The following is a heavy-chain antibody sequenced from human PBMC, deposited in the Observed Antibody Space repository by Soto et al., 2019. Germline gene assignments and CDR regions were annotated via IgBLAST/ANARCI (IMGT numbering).Heavy chain of an antibody. V-gene: IGHV3-48*01. CDR3: ARGGPITMVRGAQDY. D-gene: IGHD3-10*01. CDR2: ITSSSGNI. CDR1: GFAFSSAG. Sequence: EVQLVESGGGLVQPGGSLRLSCAASGFAFSSAGMNWVRQAPGKGLEWVSYITSSSGNIHYADSVKGRFTISRDNSKNTLYLQMNSLRAEDTAVYYCARGGPITMVRGAQDYWGQGTLVTVSS. J-gene: IGHJ4*02.